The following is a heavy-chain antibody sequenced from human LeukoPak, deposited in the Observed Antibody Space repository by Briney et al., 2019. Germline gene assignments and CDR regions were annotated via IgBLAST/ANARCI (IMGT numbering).Heavy chain of an antibody. CDR3: AREMWGTTLVTPFDY. J-gene: IGHJ4*02. CDR2: ITTYNGNT. CDR1: GYTFISYG. D-gene: IGHD4-23*01. V-gene: IGHV1-18*01. Sequence: ASVKVSCKASGYTFISYGISCVRQAPGQGLEWMGWITTYNGNTHSAQKFQGRVTMTTDTSTSTAYMELRSLRSDDTAVYYCAREMWGTTLVTPFDYWGQGTLVTVSS.